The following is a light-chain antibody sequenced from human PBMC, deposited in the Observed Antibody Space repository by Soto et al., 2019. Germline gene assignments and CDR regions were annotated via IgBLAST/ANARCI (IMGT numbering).Light chain of an antibody. Sequence: EIVLTQSPATLSLSPGERATLSCRASQYITIYLAWYQQKPGQPPRLLIYDASNRATGIPARFSGSGSGTDFTLPISSLEPDDFAVYYCQQRADWPITFGQGTRLEIK. CDR3: QQRADWPIT. J-gene: IGKJ5*01. V-gene: IGKV3-11*01. CDR2: DAS. CDR1: QYITIY.